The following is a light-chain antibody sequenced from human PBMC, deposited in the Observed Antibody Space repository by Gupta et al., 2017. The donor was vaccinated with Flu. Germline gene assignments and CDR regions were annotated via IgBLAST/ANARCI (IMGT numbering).Light chain of an antibody. V-gene: IGKV2-28*01. CDR1: QSLLHSNGYKY. Sequence: IALSQSPLSLPVTPGEPASISCTSSQSLLHSNGYKYLDWYLQKPGQSPKLLIYLGSCRASGVPDRFSGSGSGTYFTLKISRVEPEDVGVYYCIQNLKSSYTFGQGTKLEI. CDR2: LGS. CDR3: IQNLKSSYT. J-gene: IGKJ2*01.